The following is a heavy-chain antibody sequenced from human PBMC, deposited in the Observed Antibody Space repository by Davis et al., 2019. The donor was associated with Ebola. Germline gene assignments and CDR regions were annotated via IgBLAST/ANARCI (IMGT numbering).Heavy chain of an antibody. CDR3: ARDLGYPYFDY. V-gene: IGHV1-69*13. J-gene: IGHJ4*02. Sequence: SVQVSCKASGGTFSSYAISWVRQAPGQGLEWMGGIIPIFGTANYAQKFQGRVTITADESTITVYMELSSLRTEDTAVYYCARDLGYPYFDYWGQGTLVTVSS. D-gene: IGHD3-16*01. CDR2: IIPIFGTA. CDR1: GGTFSSYA.